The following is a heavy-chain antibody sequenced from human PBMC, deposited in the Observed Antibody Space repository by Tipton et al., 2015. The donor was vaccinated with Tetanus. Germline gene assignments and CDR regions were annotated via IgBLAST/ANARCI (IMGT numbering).Heavy chain of an antibody. D-gene: IGHD2-15*01. CDR1: GDSVSSNSAA. V-gene: IGHV6-1*01. CDR2: TYYRSKWYN. J-gene: IGHJ4*02. CDR3: ARGGIEKPNTSGGSCCDFDY. Sequence: LVKPTQTLSLTCAISGDSVSSNSAAWNWIRQSPSRGLEWLGRTYYRSKWYNDYAVSVKSRITINPDTSKNQFSLQLNSVTAADTAVYYCARGGIEKPNTSGGSCCDFDYWGQGTLVTVSS.